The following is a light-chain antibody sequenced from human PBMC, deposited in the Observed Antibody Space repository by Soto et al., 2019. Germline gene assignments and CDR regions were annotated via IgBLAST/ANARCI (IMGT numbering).Light chain of an antibody. CDR3: QQYNNWPRT. V-gene: IGKV3-15*01. CDR2: GAT. J-gene: IGKJ1*01. CDR1: QIVSTTY. Sequence: EIVLTQSPGTLALSSGGRATLSCRASQIVSTTYLAWYQQKPGQAPRLLIHGATTRATGIPARFSGSGSGTEFTLTISSLQSEDFAVYYCQQYNNWPRTFGQGTKVDI.